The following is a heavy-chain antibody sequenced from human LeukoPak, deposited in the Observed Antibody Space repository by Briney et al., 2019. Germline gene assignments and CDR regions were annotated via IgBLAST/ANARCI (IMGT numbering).Heavy chain of an antibody. Sequence: GGSLRLSCAASGFTFSSYAMSWVRQAPGKGLEWVSAISGSGGSTDYADSVKGRFTISRDNSKNTLYLQMNSLRAEDTAVYYCAKAATVSAPSDPTTYYFDYWGQGTLVTVSS. D-gene: IGHD4-17*01. CDR2: ISGSGGST. J-gene: IGHJ4*02. V-gene: IGHV3-23*01. CDR3: AKAATVSAPSDPTTYYFDY. CDR1: GFTFSSYA.